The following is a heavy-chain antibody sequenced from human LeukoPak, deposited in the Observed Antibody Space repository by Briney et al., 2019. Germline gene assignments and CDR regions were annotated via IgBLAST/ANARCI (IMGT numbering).Heavy chain of an antibody. Sequence: GGSLRLSCAASGFTFSSYGMHWVRQAPGKGLEWVAVISYDGSNKYYADSVRGRFTISRDNSKNTLYLQMNSLRAEDTAVYYCAEGGAFQYNWFDPWGQGTLVTVSS. CDR1: GFTFSSYG. J-gene: IGHJ5*02. V-gene: IGHV3-30*18. CDR2: ISYDGSNK. CDR3: AEGGAFQYNWFDP. D-gene: IGHD2/OR15-2a*01.